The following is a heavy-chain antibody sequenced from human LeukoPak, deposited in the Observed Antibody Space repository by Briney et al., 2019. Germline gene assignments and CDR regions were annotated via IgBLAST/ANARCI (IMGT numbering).Heavy chain of an antibody. CDR2: IKSDGSST. J-gene: IGHJ4*02. CDR1: GFTFSSYW. Sequence: GGSLRLSCAASGFTFSSYWMNWVRQAPGKGLVWVSRIKSDGSSTTYADSVKGRFTISRDNARNTLYLQMNSLRAEDTAVYYCAKSDYFDSWGQGTLVTVSS. CDR3: AKSDYFDS. V-gene: IGHV3-74*01.